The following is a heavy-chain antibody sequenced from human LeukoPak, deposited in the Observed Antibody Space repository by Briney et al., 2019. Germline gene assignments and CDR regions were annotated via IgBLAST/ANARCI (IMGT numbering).Heavy chain of an antibody. D-gene: IGHD6-13*01. CDR1: GFTFSSYS. V-gene: IGHV3-21*01. J-gene: IGHJ5*02. Sequence: PGGSLRLSCAASGFTFSSYSMNWVRQAPGRGLGRVSSISSSSSYIYYADSVKGRFTISRDNAKNSLYLQMNSLRAEDTAVYYCARDHRLGSSSWYWFDPWGQGTLVTVSS. CDR3: ARDHRLGSSSWYWFDP. CDR2: ISSSSSYI.